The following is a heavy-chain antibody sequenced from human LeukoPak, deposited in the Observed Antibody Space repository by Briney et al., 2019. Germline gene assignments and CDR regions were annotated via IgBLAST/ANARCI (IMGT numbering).Heavy chain of an antibody. J-gene: IGHJ4*02. CDR3: AKDAVANIHYYDY. V-gene: IGHV1-46*01. Sequence: ASVKVSCKTSGYTFTTYYMHWVRQAPGQGLEWMGLINPSGGGTSYAQKFQGRITMTRDTSTGTVYMELSSLRSEDTAVYYCAKDAVANIHYYDYWGQGTPVTVSS. CDR2: INPSGGGT. CDR1: GYTFTTYY. D-gene: IGHD5-12*01.